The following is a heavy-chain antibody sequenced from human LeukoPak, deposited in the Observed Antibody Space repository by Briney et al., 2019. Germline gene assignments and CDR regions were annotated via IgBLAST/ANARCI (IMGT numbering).Heavy chain of an antibody. J-gene: IGHJ3*02. Sequence: GGSLRLSCAASGFTFSSYSMNWVRQAPGKGLEWVSSISSSSSYIYYADSVKGRFTISRDNAKNSLYLQMNSLRAEDTAVYYCARGFRQVAFDIWGQGTMVTVSS. V-gene: IGHV3-21*01. CDR2: ISSSSSYI. CDR1: GFTFSSYS. CDR3: ARGFRQVAFDI.